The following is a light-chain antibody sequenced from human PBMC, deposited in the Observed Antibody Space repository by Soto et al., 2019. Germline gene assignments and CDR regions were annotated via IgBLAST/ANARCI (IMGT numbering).Light chain of an antibody. Sequence: QSVLTQPPSVSGAPGQSITISCTGSSTNIGAGYDVPWYQQLPGTAPKLLIYGNNNRPSGVPDPFSGSKSGTSASLAITGPEDEDEADYHCQSYANSRSGTGVFGGGTKLTVL. J-gene: IGLJ2*01. CDR1: STNIGAGYD. CDR2: GNN. CDR3: QSYANSRSGTGV. V-gene: IGLV1-40*01.